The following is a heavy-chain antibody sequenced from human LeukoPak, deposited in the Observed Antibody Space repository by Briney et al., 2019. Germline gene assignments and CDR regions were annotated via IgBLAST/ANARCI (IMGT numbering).Heavy chain of an antibody. Sequence: KTSETLSLTCTVSGGSISSGGYYWSWIRQHPGKGLEWIGYIYYSGSTYYNPSLKSRVTISVDTSKNQFSLKLSSVTAADTAVYYCARGPYYYGSGTLNWFDPWGQGTLVTVSS. J-gene: IGHJ5*02. CDR2: IYYSGST. CDR3: ARGPYYYGSGTLNWFDP. V-gene: IGHV4-31*03. D-gene: IGHD3-10*01. CDR1: GGSISSGGYY.